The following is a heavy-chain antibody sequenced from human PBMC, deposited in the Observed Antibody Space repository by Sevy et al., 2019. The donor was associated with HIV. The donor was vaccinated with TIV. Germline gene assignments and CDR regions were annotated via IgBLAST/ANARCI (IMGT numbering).Heavy chain of an antibody. D-gene: IGHD3-22*01. J-gene: IGHJ3*02. CDR3: AHSRGTYYFDSSGSPKFGPSPFNI. Sequence: SGPTLVNPTQTLTLTCTFSGFSLKTSRVGVGWIRQPPGKALEWLAVIYWDDDHRDSQSLKSRLTISKDASKNQVVLTMTNADPVDTATYYCAHSRGTYYFDSSGSPKFGPSPFNIWGQGTVVTVSS. CDR2: IYWDDDH. CDR1: GFSLKTSRVG. V-gene: IGHV2-5*02.